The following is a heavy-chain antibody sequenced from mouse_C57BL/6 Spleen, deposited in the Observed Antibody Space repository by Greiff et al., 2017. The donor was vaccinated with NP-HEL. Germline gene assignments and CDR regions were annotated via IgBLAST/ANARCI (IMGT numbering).Heavy chain of an antibody. CDR3: ARAGKRLTGTFAMDY. D-gene: IGHD4-1*01. Sequence: EVQLQQSGPELVKPGASVKISCKASGYTFTDYYMNWVKQSHGKSLEWIGDINPNNGGTSYNQKFKGKATLTVDKSSSTAYMELRSLTSEDSAVYYGARAGKRLTGTFAMDYWGQGTSVTVSS. CDR2: INPNNGGT. V-gene: IGHV1-26*01. J-gene: IGHJ4*01. CDR1: GYTFTDYY.